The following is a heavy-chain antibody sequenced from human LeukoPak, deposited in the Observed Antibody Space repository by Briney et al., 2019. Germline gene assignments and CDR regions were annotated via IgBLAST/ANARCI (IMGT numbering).Heavy chain of an antibody. CDR2: MNPNSGNT. Sequence: ASVKVSCKASGYTFTSYDINWVRQATGQGLEWMGWMNPNSGNTGYAQKFQGRVTMTRNTSISTAYMELSSLRSEDTAVYYCARESYYYDSSGYYPMGYFDYWGQGTLVTVSS. J-gene: IGHJ4*02. CDR1: GYTFTSYD. CDR3: ARESYYYDSSGYYPMGYFDY. V-gene: IGHV1-8*01. D-gene: IGHD3-22*01.